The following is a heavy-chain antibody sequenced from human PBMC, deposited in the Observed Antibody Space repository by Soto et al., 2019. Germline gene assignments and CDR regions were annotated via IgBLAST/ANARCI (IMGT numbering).Heavy chain of an antibody. CDR3: ARSPEATVTAFDY. CDR1: GGSISSGGYY. V-gene: IGHV4-31*03. J-gene: IGHJ4*02. CDR2: IYYSGST. D-gene: IGHD4-17*01. Sequence: QVQLQESGPGLVKPSQTLSLTCTVSGGSISSGGYYWSWIRQHPGKGLEWIGYIYYSGSTYYNPSLKSRVTISVDPAKNQFSLKLSSVTAADTAVYYCARSPEATVTAFDYWGQGTLVTVSS.